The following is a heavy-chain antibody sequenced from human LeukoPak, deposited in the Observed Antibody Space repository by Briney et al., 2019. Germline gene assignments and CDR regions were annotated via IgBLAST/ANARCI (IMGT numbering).Heavy chain of an antibody. D-gene: IGHD2/OR15-2a*01. Sequence: GASVKVSCKASGGTFSSYAISWVRQAPGQGLEWMGGIIPIFGTANYAQEFQGRVTITADKSTSTAYMELSSLRSEDTAVYYCARDSREYFTNYYMDVWGKGTTVTVSS. J-gene: IGHJ6*03. V-gene: IGHV1-69*06. CDR1: GGTFSSYA. CDR2: IIPIFGTA. CDR3: ARDSREYFTNYYMDV.